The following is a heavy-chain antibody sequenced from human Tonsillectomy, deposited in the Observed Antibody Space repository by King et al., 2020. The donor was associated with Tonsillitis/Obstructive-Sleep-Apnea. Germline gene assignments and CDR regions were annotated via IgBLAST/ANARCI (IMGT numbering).Heavy chain of an antibody. D-gene: IGHD4-17*01. CDR3: ARAAYGDYSPRDY. Sequence: VQLVESGGGLVQPGGSLRLSCAASGFTFSSYSMNWVRQAPGKGLEWDSYISSSSSTIYYADSGKGRFTISRDNAKNSLYLQMNSLRDEDTAVYYCARAAYGDYSPRDYWGQGTLVTVSS. CDR1: GFTFSSYS. J-gene: IGHJ4*02. CDR2: ISSSSSTI. V-gene: IGHV3-48*02.